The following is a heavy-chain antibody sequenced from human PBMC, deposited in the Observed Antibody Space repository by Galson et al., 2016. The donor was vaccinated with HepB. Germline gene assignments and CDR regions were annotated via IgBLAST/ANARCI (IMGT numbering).Heavy chain of an antibody. CDR1: GFTFSSNW. V-gene: IGHV3-74*01. D-gene: IGHD2-15*01. CDR2: ITYDASGT. Sequence: RLSCAASGFTFSSNWMHWVRQAPGKGLMWVSRITYDASGTSYADSVKGRFTISRDNAKNTLYLQMNSLRAEDTAVYYCTRGLGYCSGGSCHSLDYWGQGVLVTVSS. J-gene: IGHJ4*02. CDR3: TRGLGYCSGGSCHSLDY.